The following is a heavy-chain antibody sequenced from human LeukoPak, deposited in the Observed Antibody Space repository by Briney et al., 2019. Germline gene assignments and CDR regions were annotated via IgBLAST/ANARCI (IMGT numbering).Heavy chain of an antibody. Sequence: SETLSLTCTVSGGSISSSSYYWGWIRQPPGKGLEWIGSIYYRGSTYYNPSLKSRVTISLDTAKNQFSLKLSSVTAADAAVYYWARSGPDIDIWGQGTMVTVSS. V-gene: IGHV4-39*01. J-gene: IGHJ3*02. CDR1: GGSISSSSYY. CDR2: IYYRGST. CDR3: ARSGPDIDI. D-gene: IGHD1-14*01.